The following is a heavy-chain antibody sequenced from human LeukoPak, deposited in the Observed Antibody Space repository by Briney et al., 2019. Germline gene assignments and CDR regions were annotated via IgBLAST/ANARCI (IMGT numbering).Heavy chain of an antibody. D-gene: IGHD3-10*01. Sequence: GGSLRLSCAASGFTFSSNWMQWVRQGPGGGLVWVARINNYGGSTMYADSVKGRFTISRDNAKSTLYLQMNSLRADDTAVYYCVSLGSGSYYNGLDYWGQGTLVTVSS. J-gene: IGHJ4*02. CDR2: INNYGGST. V-gene: IGHV3-74*03. CDR1: GFTFSSNW. CDR3: VSLGSGSYYNGLDY.